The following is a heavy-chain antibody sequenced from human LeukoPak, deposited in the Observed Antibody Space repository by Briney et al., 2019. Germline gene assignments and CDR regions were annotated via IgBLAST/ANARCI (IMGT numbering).Heavy chain of an antibody. Sequence: GGSLRLSCAASGFTFSTFGMNWVRQAPGKGLEWVAVTSYDGSHTHYADSVKGRFIISRDNSKNTVYLQMNSLRVEDTAVYYCAGYYDLNYMDVWGKGTTVTVSS. D-gene: IGHD3-3*01. CDR2: TSYDGSHT. CDR1: GFTFSTFG. CDR3: AGYYDLNYMDV. J-gene: IGHJ6*03. V-gene: IGHV3-30*03.